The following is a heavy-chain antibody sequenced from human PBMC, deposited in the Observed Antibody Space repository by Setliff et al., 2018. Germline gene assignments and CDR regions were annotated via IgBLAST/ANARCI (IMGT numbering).Heavy chain of an antibody. Sequence: GASVKVSCKASGGTFSSYAISWVRQAPGQGLEWMGWINAGNGNTKYSQKFQGRVTITRDTSASTAYMELSSLRSEDTAVYYCARDPASSGYDTYYYYYYGMDVWG. J-gene: IGHJ6*01. D-gene: IGHD5-12*01. CDR1: GGTFSSYA. V-gene: IGHV1-3*01. CDR3: ARDPASSGYDTYYYYYYGMDV. CDR2: INAGNGNT.